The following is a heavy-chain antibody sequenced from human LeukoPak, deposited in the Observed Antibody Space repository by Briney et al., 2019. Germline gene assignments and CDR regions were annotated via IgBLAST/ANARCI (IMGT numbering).Heavy chain of an antibody. Sequence: GGSLRLSCAASGFTFSSYSMNWVRQAPGKGLEWVSSISSSSSYIYYADSVKGRFTISRDNAKNSLYLQMNSLRAEDTAVYYCAAKREAHDFWSGSFDYWGQGTLVTVSS. D-gene: IGHD3-3*01. CDR3: AAKREAHDFWSGSFDY. CDR2: ISSSSSYI. CDR1: GFTFSSYS. J-gene: IGHJ4*02. V-gene: IGHV3-21*01.